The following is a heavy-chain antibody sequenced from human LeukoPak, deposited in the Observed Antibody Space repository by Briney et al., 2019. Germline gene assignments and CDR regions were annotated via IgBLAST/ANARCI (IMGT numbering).Heavy chain of an antibody. J-gene: IGHJ4*02. Sequence: ASVTVSCKASGYTFTGYYMHWVRQAPGQGLQWMGWINPNTGGTNYAQKFQGRVTMTRDTSISTAYMELSRLRSDDTAVYYCASGDYGDPPLNYWGQGTLVTVSS. CDR3: ASGDYGDPPLNY. CDR1: GYTFTGYY. V-gene: IGHV1-2*02. CDR2: INPNTGGT. D-gene: IGHD4/OR15-4a*01.